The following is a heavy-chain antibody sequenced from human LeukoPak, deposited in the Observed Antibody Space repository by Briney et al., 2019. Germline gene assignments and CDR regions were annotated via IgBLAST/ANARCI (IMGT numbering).Heavy chain of an antibody. CDR1: GGSFSGDY. D-gene: IGHD3-10*01. J-gene: IGHJ4*02. CDR3: ARATDFYYDSGMAG. CDR2: INHSGST. V-gene: IGHV4-34*01. Sequence: SETLSLTCAVYGGSFSGDYWSWIRQPPGKGLEWIGEINHSGSTNYNPSPKSRVTISVDTSKNQFSLKLSSVTAADTAVYYCARATDFYYDSGMAGWGQGTLVTVAS.